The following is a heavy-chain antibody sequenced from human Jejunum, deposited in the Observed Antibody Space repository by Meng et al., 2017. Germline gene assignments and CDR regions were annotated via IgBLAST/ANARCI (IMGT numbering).Heavy chain of an antibody. V-gene: IGHV3-48*03. D-gene: IGHD3-10*01. Sequence: GESLKISCEASGFILSNYDMNWVRQSPGKGMEWVADSSADGTSVHYADSLKGRFTISRDNVKNSLVLEILSVTAEDTAIYYCARTRTVARGLIIPHFFDFWGHGTLVTVSS. CDR2: SSADGTSV. J-gene: IGHJ4*01. CDR1: GFILSNYD. CDR3: ARTRTVARGLIIPHFFDF.